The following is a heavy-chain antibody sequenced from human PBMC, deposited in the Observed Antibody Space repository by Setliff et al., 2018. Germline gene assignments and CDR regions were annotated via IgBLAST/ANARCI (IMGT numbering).Heavy chain of an antibody. V-gene: IGHV4-39*07. D-gene: IGHD3-22*01. J-gene: IGHJ5*02. CDR2: INHSGST. CDR1: GGSISSSSYY. CDR3: ARTNYYDSSTYFNWFDP. Sequence: PSETLSLTCTASGGSISSSSYYWGWIRQPPGKGLEWIGEINHSGSTNYNPSLKSRVTISLDTSKNQFSLKLTSVTAADTAVYYCARTNYYDSSTYFNWFDPWGQGTLVTVSS.